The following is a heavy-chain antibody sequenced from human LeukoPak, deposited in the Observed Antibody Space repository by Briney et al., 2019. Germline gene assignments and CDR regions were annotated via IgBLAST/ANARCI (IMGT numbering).Heavy chain of an antibody. CDR1: GFTFSSYG. CDR3: AKGQLWLSYYYYYYMDV. CDR2: ISYDGSNK. Sequence: GRSLRLSCAASGFTFSSYGMHWVRQAPGKGLEWVAVISYDGSNKYYADSVKGRFTISRDNSKNTLYLQMNSLRAEDTAVYYCAKGQLWLSYYYYYYMDVWGKGTAVTVSS. D-gene: IGHD5-18*01. J-gene: IGHJ6*03. V-gene: IGHV3-30*18.